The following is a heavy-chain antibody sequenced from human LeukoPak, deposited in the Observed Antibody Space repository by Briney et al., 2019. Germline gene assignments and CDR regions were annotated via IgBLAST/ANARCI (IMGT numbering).Heavy chain of an antibody. D-gene: IGHD5-12*01. CDR3: ARSEVAYMYFQH. J-gene: IGHJ1*01. Sequence: SETLSLTCTVSGGSISSSSFYWGWIRQPPGKGLEWIGTVYYSGNTYYNPSLQSRVTISVDTSKNQFSLKLSSVTAADTAVYYCARSEVAYMYFQHWGQGTLVTVSS. CDR1: GGSISSSSFY. V-gene: IGHV4-39*07. CDR2: VYYSGNT.